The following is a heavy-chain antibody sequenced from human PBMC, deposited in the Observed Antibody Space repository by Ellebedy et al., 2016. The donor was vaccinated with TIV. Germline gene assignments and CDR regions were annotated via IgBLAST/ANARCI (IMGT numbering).Heavy chain of an antibody. J-gene: IGHJ4*02. CDR1: GGSFRGYY. D-gene: IGHD1-26*01. CDR2: INYSGTT. Sequence: MPSETLSLTCAVYGGSFRGYYWSWIRQPPGKGQEWIGEINYSGTTQYNPSLKSRVTMSVDSSKNQLSLNLSSVTAADTAVYYCAREKWDDADWGQGTLVTVSS. CDR3: AREKWDDAD. V-gene: IGHV4-34*01.